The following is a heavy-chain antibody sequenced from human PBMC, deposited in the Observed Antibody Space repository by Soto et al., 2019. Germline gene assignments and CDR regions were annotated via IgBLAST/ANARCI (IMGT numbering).Heavy chain of an antibody. CDR2: INHSGST. CDR1: GVSFSGYY. Sequence: SETLSLTCAVYGVSFSGYYWRWIRQPPGKGLEWIGEINHSGSTNYNPSLKSRVTISVDTSKNQFSLKLSSVTAADTAVCYCARVPRITIFGVVYYYYYYMDVWGKGTTVTVSS. D-gene: IGHD3-3*01. J-gene: IGHJ6*03. CDR3: ARVPRITIFGVVYYYYYYMDV. V-gene: IGHV4-34*01.